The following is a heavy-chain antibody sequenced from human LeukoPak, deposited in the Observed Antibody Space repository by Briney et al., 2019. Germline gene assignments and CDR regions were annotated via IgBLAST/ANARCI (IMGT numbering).Heavy chain of an antibody. CDR2: INIDGSNT. CDR3: ARSLGGAYDY. V-gene: IGHV3-74*01. CDR1: GFPFSSYW. D-gene: IGHD1-26*01. J-gene: IGHJ4*02. Sequence: GGPLRLSCAASGFPFSSYWMHWVRQAPGKGLVWVSRINIDGSNTNYADSVKGRFTISRDNAKNTLYLQMDSLRAEDTAVYYCARSLGGAYDYWGQGTLVTVSS.